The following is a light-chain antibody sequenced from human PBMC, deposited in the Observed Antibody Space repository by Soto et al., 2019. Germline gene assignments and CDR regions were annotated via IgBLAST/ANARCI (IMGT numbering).Light chain of an antibody. CDR3: QQYNSYSWT. CDR2: DAS. V-gene: IGKV1-5*01. CDR1: QSISSW. J-gene: IGKJ1*01. Sequence: DIQMTQSPSTLSASVGDRVTVTCRASQSISSWLAWYQQKPGKAPKLLIYDASSLESGVRSTFGGSGSGTDFTLTISSLQPDDFAAYYCQQYNSYSWTCGQGTKVEIK.